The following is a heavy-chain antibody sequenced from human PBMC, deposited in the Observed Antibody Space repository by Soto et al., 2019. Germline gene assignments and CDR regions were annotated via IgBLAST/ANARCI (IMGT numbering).Heavy chain of an antibody. Sequence: SETLSLTCTVSGGSISSGGYYWSWIRQHPGKGLEWIGYIYYSGSTYYNPSLKSRVTISVDTSKNQFSLKLSSVTAADTAVYYCAIDRYCSGGSCYRSYYYYGMDVWGQGTTVTVSS. CDR3: AIDRYCSGGSCYRSYYYYGMDV. V-gene: IGHV4-31*03. CDR1: GGSISSGGYY. J-gene: IGHJ6*02. CDR2: IYYSGST. D-gene: IGHD2-15*01.